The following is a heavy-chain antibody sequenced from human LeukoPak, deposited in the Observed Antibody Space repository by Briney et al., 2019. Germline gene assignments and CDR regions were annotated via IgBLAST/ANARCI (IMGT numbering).Heavy chain of an antibody. CDR3: ARLRPQDAFDI. CDR1: GYSFTNYW. V-gene: IGHV5-51*01. Sequence: PGESLKISCKGSGYSFTNYWIGWVRQMPGKDLEWMGIIYPGDSDTRYSPSFQGQVTISADKSISTAYLRWSSLKASDTAMYYCARLRPQDAFDIWGQGTMVTVSS. CDR2: IYPGDSDT. J-gene: IGHJ3*02.